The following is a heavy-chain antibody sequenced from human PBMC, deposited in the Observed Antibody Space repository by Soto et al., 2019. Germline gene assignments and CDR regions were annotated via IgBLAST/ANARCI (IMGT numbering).Heavy chain of an antibody. Sequence: SETLSLTCAVSGGYIGGGYYSWSWIRQPPGKGLEWIGFIYNSGSTYYNSSLKSRVTISVDRSKNHFFLNLTSVTAADTAVYYCATDRKFFQIWGQGTKVTVSS. J-gene: IGHJ3*02. CDR3: ATDRKFFQI. CDR1: GGYIGGGYYS. CDR2: IYNSGST. V-gene: IGHV4-30-2*01.